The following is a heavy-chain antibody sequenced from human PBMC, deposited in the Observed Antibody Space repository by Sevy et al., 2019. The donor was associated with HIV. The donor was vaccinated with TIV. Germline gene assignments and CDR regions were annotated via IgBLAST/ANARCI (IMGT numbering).Heavy chain of an antibody. CDR3: AAASGYCRDGTCYAGTSIDQ. CDR1: GFNLTDYY. Sequence: GGSLRLSCAASGFNLTDYYINWIRQAPGKGLEWISYISGGDTTTYYSDSVKGRFTVSRDNAKNSVFLQMISLRAGDTAVYSCAAASGYCRDGTCYAGTSIDQWGEGSLVTVSS. V-gene: IGHV3-11*01. J-gene: IGHJ4*02. D-gene: IGHD2-15*01. CDR2: ISGGDTTT.